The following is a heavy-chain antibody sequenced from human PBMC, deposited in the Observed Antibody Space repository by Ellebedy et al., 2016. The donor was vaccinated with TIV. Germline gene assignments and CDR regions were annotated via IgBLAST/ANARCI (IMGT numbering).Heavy chain of an antibody. CDR3: ARDNFGGEMATILDY. V-gene: IGHV1-24*01. Sequence: ASVKVSXXVSGYTLTDMSVHWVRQAPGKGLEWMGGFDPEDEKIVYAQIFQGRVTMTEDTSTDTGYMELSSLRSEDTAVYYCARDNFGGEMATILDYWGQGNLVTVSS. J-gene: IGHJ4*02. CDR1: GYTLTDMS. CDR2: FDPEDEKI. D-gene: IGHD5-24*01.